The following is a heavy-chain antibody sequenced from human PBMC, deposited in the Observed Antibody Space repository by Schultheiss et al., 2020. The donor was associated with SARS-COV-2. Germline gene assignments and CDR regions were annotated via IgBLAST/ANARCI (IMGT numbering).Heavy chain of an antibody. CDR2: IYHSGST. J-gene: IGHJ5*02. CDR1: GGSISSGYY. D-gene: IGHD4-17*01. V-gene: IGHV4-38-2*02. CDR3: AKGDDYGDTRRTNWFDP. Sequence: SETLSLTCTVSGGSISSGYYWGWIRQPPGKGLEWIGYIYHSGSTYYNPSLKSRVTMSVDTSKNQFSLKLSSVTAADTAVYYCAKGDDYGDTRRTNWFDPWGQGTLVTVSS.